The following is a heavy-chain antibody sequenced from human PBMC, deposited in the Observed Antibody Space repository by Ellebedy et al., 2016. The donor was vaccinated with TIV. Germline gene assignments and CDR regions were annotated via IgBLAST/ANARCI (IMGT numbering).Heavy chain of an antibody. Sequence: GGSLRLXXAASGFTFSSYAMSWVRQAPGKGLEWVSAISGSGGSTYYADSVKGRFIISRDNSKNTLYLQMNSLRAEDTAVYYCAKGSAGTAAGCFDYWGQGTLVTVSS. D-gene: IGHD6-13*01. V-gene: IGHV3-23*01. CDR2: ISGSGGST. J-gene: IGHJ4*02. CDR1: GFTFSSYA. CDR3: AKGSAGTAAGCFDY.